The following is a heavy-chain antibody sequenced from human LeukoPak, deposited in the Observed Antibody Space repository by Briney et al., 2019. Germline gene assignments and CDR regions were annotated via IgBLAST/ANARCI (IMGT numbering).Heavy chain of an antibody. CDR2: FDPEDGET. J-gene: IGHJ4*02. Sequence: ASVKVSCKVSGYTLTELSMHWVRQAPGKGLEWMGGFDPEDGETIYAQKFQGRVTMTRDTSISTAYMELSRLRSDDTAVYYCASRGIAVAGTEGGARDFDYWGQGTLVTVSS. CDR3: ASRGIAVAGTEGGARDFDY. CDR1: GYTLTELS. D-gene: IGHD6-19*01. V-gene: IGHV1-24*01.